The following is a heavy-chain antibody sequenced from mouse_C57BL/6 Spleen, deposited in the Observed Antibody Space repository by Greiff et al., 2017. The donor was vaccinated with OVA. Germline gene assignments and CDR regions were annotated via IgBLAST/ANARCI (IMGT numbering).Heavy chain of an antibody. V-gene: IGHV1-69*01. D-gene: IGHD3-3*01. CDR1: GYTFTSYW. CDR3: ARSSLGQGFSY. Sequence: VQLQQPGAELVMPGASVKLSCKASGYTFTSYWMHWVKQRPGQGLEWIGEIDPSDSYTNYNQKFKGKSTLTVDKSSSTAYMQLSSLTSEDAAVYYCARSSLGQGFSYWGQGTLVTVSA. CDR2: IDPSDSYT. J-gene: IGHJ3*01.